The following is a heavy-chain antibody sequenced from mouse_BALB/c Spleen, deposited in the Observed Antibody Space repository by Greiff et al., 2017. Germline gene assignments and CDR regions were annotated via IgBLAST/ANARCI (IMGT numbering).Heavy chain of an antibody. CDR3: ARDYTGYYAMDY. CDR2: ISSGGSYT. J-gene: IGHJ4*01. Sequence: EVQVVESGGGLVKPGGSLKLSCAASGFTFSSYAMSWVRQSPEKRLEWVAEISSGGSYTYYPDTVTGRFTISRDNAKNTLYLEMSSLRSEDTAMYYCARDYTGYYAMDYWGQGTSVTVSS. D-gene: IGHD2-12*01. CDR1: GFTFSSYA. V-gene: IGHV5-9-4*01.